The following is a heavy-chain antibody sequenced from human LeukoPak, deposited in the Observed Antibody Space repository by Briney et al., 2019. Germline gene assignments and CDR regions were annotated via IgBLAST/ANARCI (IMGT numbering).Heavy chain of an antibody. CDR1: GFTFATNG. J-gene: IGHJ4*02. CDR2: IRNKVDSHTT. D-gene: IGHD3-3*01. V-gene: IGHV3-72*01. Sequence: TGGSLRLSCAASGFTFATNGMAWVRQAPGKGLEWVGRIRNKVDSHTTEYAAPVKGRFTISRDDSKNSVYLLMNSLKTEDTAVYYSASLWSSSSTVDYWGQGTLVTVSS. CDR3: ASLWSSSSTVDY.